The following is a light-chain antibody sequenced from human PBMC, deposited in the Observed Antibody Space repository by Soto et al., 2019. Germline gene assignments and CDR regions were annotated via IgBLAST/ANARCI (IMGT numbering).Light chain of an antibody. V-gene: IGKV3-15*01. CDR2: GAS. CDR3: QQYNNWPPYT. CDR1: QSVSSN. J-gene: IGKJ2*01. Sequence: EIVMTQSPATLSVCQGERATLSCRASQSVSSNLAWYQQKPGQAPRLLIYGASTRATGIPARFSGSGSGTEFTLTISSLQSEDFALYYCQQYNNWPPYTFGQGTKLEIK.